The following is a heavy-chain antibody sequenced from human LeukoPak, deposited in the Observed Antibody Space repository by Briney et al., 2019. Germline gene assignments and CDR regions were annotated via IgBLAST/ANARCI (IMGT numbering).Heavy chain of an antibody. Sequence: GGSLRLSCAASGFTFSSYAMSWVRQAPEKGLEWVSSISVSGSSTSYADSVKGRFPISRDNSKNTLFLQMNSLRAEETAVYYCAKLRVTAAVSYWGQGTLVTVSS. D-gene: IGHD6-13*01. J-gene: IGHJ4*02. CDR3: AKLRVTAAVSY. CDR1: GFTFSSYA. V-gene: IGHV3-23*01. CDR2: ISVSGSST.